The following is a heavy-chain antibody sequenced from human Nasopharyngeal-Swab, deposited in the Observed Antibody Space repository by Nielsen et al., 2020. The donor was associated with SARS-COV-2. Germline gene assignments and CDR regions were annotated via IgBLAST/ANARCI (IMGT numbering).Heavy chain of an antibody. CDR1: GFSFSYYY. V-gene: IGHV3-11*06. CDR3: ARGRYNPY. J-gene: IGHJ4*02. CDR2: IHSVSSFT. D-gene: IGHD1-14*01. Sequence: GESLKIPCAASGFSFSYYYMSWIRQAPGKGLEWVSYIHSVSSFTDYADSVKGRFTISRDNAKNTLYLQMNTLRAEDTAVYYCARGRYNPYWGQGTLVTVSS.